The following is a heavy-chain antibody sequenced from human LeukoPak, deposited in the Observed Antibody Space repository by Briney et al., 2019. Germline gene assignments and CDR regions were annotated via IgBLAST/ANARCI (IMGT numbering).Heavy chain of an antibody. D-gene: IGHD7-27*01. CDR2: ITVSGETS. CDR1: GFTFSDHY. Sequence: GGSLRLSCEASGFTFSDHYMSWLRQAPGKGPEWLSHITVSGETSYSAGSVKGRFTISRDNGKSTLYLQMNSLRVEETAVYYCARYGDSANKVDYWGQGTLVTVSS. V-gene: IGHV3-11*01. CDR3: ARYGDSANKVDY. J-gene: IGHJ4*02.